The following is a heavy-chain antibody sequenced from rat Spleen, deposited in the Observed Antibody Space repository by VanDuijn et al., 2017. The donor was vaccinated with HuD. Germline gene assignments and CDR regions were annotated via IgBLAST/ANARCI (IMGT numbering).Heavy chain of an antibody. J-gene: IGHJ1*01. CDR1: GFTFSDFY. CDR2: IKFEDFTP. V-gene: IGHV5-22*01. D-gene: IGHD1-5*01. CDR3: VRLYNNHGYWYFDL. Sequence: EVQLVESGGGFVQPGGSLKLSCAASGFTFSDFYMAWVRQAPKKGLEWVASIKFEDFTPYYSDSVMGRFTISRDDGESTLYLQMNSLRSEDTATYYCVRLYNNHGYWYFDLWGPGTMVTVSS.